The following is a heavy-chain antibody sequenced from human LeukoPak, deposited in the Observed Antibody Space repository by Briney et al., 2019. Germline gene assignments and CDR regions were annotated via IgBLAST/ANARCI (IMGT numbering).Heavy chain of an antibody. J-gene: IGHJ4*02. CDR1: GFTFSGSA. V-gene: IGHV3-73*01. D-gene: IGHD2-2*01. CDR2: IRDKANSYAT. CDR3: TRWDCTTTGCYPFDY. Sequence: GRSLRLSCAASGFTFSGSAIHWVRQAAGKGLKWFGRIRDKANSYATAYIASVKGRFTISRDDSKNTAYLQMSSLKTEDTAVYYCTRWDCTTTGCYPFDYWGQGTLVTVSS.